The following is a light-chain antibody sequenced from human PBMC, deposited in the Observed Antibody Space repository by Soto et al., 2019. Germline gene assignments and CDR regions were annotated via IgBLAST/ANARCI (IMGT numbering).Light chain of an antibody. Sequence: EIVLTQSPGTLSLSPGERATLSCRASQSVSSSYLAWYQQKPGQAPRLLIYGASSRATDISDRFRGSGSGTDFTLTISRLEPEDFAVYYWQQYDTSPPKYAFGQGTKLEIK. CDR3: QQYDTSPPKYA. CDR2: GAS. V-gene: IGKV3-20*01. CDR1: QSVSSSY. J-gene: IGKJ2*01.